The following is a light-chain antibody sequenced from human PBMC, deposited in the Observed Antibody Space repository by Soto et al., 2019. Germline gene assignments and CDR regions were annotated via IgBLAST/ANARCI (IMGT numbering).Light chain of an antibody. V-gene: IGLV2-8*01. CDR1: SSDVGAYDY. Sequence: QSVLTQPPSASGSPGQSVTISCTGTSSDVGAYDYVSWYQQHQGKAPKLMIYEINKRPSGVPDRFSGSKSGNTASLTVSGLQAEDEADYYCSSFAGSNNFPYVFGTGTKLTVL. CDR3: SSFAGSNNFPYV. CDR2: EIN. J-gene: IGLJ1*01.